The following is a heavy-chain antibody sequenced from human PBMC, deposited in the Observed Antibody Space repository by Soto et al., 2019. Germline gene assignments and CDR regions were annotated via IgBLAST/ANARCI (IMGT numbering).Heavy chain of an antibody. CDR1: GGTFSSYA. V-gene: IGHV1-69*13. J-gene: IGHJ4*02. D-gene: IGHD3-9*01. CDR2: IIPIFGTA. Sequence: SVKVSCKASGGTFSSYAISWVRQAPGQGLEWMGGIIPIFGTANYAQKFQGRVTITADESTSTAYMELSSLRSEDTAVYYCARGGHYDILTGYLDYWGQGTLVTVSS. CDR3: ARGGHYDILTGYLDY.